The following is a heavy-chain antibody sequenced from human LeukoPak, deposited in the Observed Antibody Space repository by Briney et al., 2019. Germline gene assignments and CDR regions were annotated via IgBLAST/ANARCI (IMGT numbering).Heavy chain of an antibody. D-gene: IGHD1-1*01. CDR3: ARETKGHYFDY. J-gene: IGHJ4*02. CDR1: GGSISSYY. CDR2: IYYSGST. V-gene: IGHV4-59*12. Sequence: SETLSLTCTVSGGSISSYYWSWIRQPPGKGLEWIGYIYYSGSTNYNPSLKSRVTISVDTSKNQFSLKLSSVTAADTAVYYCARETKGHYFDYWGQGTLVTVSS.